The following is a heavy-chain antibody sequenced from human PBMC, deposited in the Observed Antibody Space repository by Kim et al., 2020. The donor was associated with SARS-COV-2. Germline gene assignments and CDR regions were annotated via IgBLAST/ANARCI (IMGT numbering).Heavy chain of an antibody. J-gene: IGHJ4*02. V-gene: IGHV1-18*01. Sequence: ASVKVSCKASGYTFTSYGISWVRQAPGQGLEWMGWISAYNGNTNYAQKLQGRVTMTTDTSTSTAYMELRSLRSDDTAVYYCARVGYSSSWWVLDYYDIPWYFDYWGQGTLVTVSS. CDR3: ARVGYSSSWWVLDYYDIPWYFDY. CDR2: ISAYNGNT. CDR1: GYTFTSYG. D-gene: IGHD6-13*01.